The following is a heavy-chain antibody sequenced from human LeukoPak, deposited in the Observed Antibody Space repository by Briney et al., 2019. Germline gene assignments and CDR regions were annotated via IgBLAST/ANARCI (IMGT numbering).Heavy chain of an antibody. CDR2: ITGTGGST. J-gene: IGHJ3*02. Sequence: PGGSLRLSCGASGFTFASYAMSWVRQAPGKGLEWVSAITGTGGSTYYAASVKGRFTVSRYNFKNTVYFQMSSLRAEDTAMYYCAKVRDTRDWYKDAFDIWGQGTRVTVSS. V-gene: IGHV3-23*01. CDR1: GFTFASYA. CDR3: AKVRDTRDWYKDAFDI. D-gene: IGHD6-19*01.